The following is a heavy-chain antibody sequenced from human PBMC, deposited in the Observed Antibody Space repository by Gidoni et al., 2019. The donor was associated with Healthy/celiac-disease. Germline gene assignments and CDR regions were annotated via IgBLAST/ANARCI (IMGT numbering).Heavy chain of an antibody. CDR1: GFTFSSYG. CDR2: IWYDGSNK. V-gene: IGHV3-33*01. Sequence: QVQLVESGGGVVQPGRSLRPSCAASGFTFSSYGMHWVRQAPGKGLEWVAVIWYDGSNKYYADSVKGRFTISRDNSKNTLYLQMNSLRAEDTAVYYCARDLGVVVAVNAFDIWGQGTMVTVSS. CDR3: ARDLGVVVAVNAFDI. J-gene: IGHJ3*02. D-gene: IGHD2-15*01.